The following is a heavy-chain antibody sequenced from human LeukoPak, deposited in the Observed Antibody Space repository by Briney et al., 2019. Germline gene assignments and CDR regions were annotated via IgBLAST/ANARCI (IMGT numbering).Heavy chain of an antibody. J-gene: IGHJ5*02. CDR1: GFTFSDYY. Sequence: GGSLRLSCAASGFTFSDYYMSWIRQAPGKGLEWVSYISSSSSYINYADSVKGRFTISRDNAKNPLYLQMNSLRAEDTAVYYCARTYYYDSSGYFGWFDPWGQGTLVTVSS. D-gene: IGHD3-22*01. CDR2: ISSSSSYI. V-gene: IGHV3-11*06. CDR3: ARTYYYDSSGYFGWFDP.